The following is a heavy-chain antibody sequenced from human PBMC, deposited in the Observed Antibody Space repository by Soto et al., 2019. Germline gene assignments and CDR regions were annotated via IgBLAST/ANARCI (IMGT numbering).Heavy chain of an antibody. J-gene: IGHJ4*02. CDR1: GFTFNNYW. Sequence: EVQLVESGGGLVQPGGSLRLACAASGFTFNNYWMHWVSQAPGKGLEWVSRIKTDGSSPNYADFVKGRFTISSDNAKNTLYLQMNSLRAEDTAVYYCARDRIAGSGSCDNWGQGTLVTVSS. V-gene: IGHV3-74*01. D-gene: IGHD3-10*01. CDR3: ARDRIAGSGSCDN. CDR2: IKTDGSSP.